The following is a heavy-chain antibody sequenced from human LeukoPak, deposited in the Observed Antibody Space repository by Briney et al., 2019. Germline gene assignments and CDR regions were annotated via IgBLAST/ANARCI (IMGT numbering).Heavy chain of an antibody. CDR1: GFTFSSYA. D-gene: IGHD3-22*01. J-gene: IGHJ3*02. Sequence: GGSLRLSCATSGFTFSSYAMSWVRQAPGKGLEWVSAISGSGGSTYYADSVKGRFTISRDNSKNTLYLQMNSLRAEDTAVYYCAKDLTDYYDSSGAIWGQGTMVTVSS. CDR2: ISGSGGST. CDR3: AKDLTDYYDSSGAI. V-gene: IGHV3-23*01.